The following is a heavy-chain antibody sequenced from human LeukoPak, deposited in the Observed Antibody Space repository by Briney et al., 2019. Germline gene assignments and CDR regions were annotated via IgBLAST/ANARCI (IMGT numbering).Heavy chain of an antibody. V-gene: IGHV3-23*01. J-gene: IGHJ5*02. D-gene: IGHD2-15*01. Sequence: GGSLRLSCAASGFIFSTYAMTWVRQAPGQGLEWVSAISGSGGSTYYADSVKGRFTISRDNSKNTLYLQMNSLRAEDTAVYYCAKDKVVGGNWNWFDPWGQGTLVTVSS. CDR1: GFIFSTYA. CDR2: ISGSGGST. CDR3: AKDKVVGGNWNWFDP.